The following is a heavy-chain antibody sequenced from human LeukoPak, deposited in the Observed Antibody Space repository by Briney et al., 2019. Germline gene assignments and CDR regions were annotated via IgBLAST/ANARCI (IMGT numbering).Heavy chain of an antibody. Sequence: GGSLRLSCAASGFTFSSYWMSWVRQAPGKGLEWVANIKQDGSEKYYVDSVKGRFTISRDNVKNSLYLQMNSLRAEDTAVYYCARGGQQLVPRYFDYWGQGTLVTVSS. J-gene: IGHJ4*02. CDR1: GFTFSSYW. V-gene: IGHV3-7*01. CDR3: ARGGQQLVPRYFDY. D-gene: IGHD6-13*01. CDR2: IKQDGSEK.